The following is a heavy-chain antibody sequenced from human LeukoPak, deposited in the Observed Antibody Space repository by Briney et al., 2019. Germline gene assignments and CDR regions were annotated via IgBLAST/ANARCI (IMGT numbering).Heavy chain of an antibody. D-gene: IGHD5-18*01. J-gene: IGHJ4*02. CDR1: GFTFSSYA. V-gene: IGHV3-30*01. Sequence: AGGSLRLSCAASGFTFSSYAMYWVRQAPGKGLEWVAVISYDGSNKYYADPVKGRFTISRDNSKNTLYLQMNSLRAEDTAVYYCARDRNGYSYGYLWYWGQGTLVTVSS. CDR2: ISYDGSNK. CDR3: ARDRNGYSYGYLWY.